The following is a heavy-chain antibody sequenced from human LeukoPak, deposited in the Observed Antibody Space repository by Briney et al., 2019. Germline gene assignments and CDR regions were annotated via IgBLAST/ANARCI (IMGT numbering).Heavy chain of an antibody. CDR2: IYYSGST. CDR1: GGSISSYY. Sequence: PSETLSLTCTVSGGSISSYYWSWIRQPPGKGLEWIGYIYYSGSTNYNPSLKSRVTISVDTSKNQFSLKLSSVTAADTAVYYCARRGEVAGYTHWFDPWGQGTLVTLSS. J-gene: IGHJ5*02. CDR3: ARRGEVAGYTHWFDP. D-gene: IGHD6-19*01. V-gene: IGHV4-59*08.